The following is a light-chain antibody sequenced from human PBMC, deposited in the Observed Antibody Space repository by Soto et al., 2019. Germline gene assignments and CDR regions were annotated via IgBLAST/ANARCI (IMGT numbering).Light chain of an antibody. V-gene: IGKV3-20*01. J-gene: IGKJ1*01. Sequence: EIVLTQSPGTLSLSPGERATLSCRASQSVSSSYLAWYQQKPGQAPRLLIYGPSSRATGIPDRFSGSGSGTDFTLTISRLEPEDFAVYYCPQYGSSPGTFGQGTKVEIK. CDR2: GPS. CDR1: QSVSSSY. CDR3: PQYGSSPGT.